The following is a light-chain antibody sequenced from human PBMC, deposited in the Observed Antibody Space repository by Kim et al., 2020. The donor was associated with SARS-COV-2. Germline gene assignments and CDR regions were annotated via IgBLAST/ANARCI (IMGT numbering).Light chain of an antibody. CDR3: QHYNDWPLT. CDR1: QSVGNN. CDR2: GAS. Sequence: VSPGERATLSCRASQSVGNNFAWYQQKPGQATRLLIYGASTRATGIPARFSGSGYGTEFTLTISSLQSEDFAVYYCQHYNDWPLTFGGGTKVDIK. V-gene: IGKV3-15*01. J-gene: IGKJ4*01.